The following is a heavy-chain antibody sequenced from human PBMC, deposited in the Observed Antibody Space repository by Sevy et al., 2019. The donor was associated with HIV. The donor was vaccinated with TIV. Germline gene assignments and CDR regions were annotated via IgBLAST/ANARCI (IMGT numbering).Heavy chain of an antibody. V-gene: IGHV3-30-3*01. D-gene: IGHD4-17*01. CDR2: ISYDGSNK. J-gene: IGHJ5*02. CDR1: GFTFSSYA. CDR3: ARDQHDYGGNLRTGWFDP. Sequence: GGSLSLSCAASGFTFSSYAMHWVRQAPGKGLEWVVVISYDGSNKYYADSVKGRFTISRDNSKSTLYLQMNSLRAEDTAVYYCARDQHDYGGNLRTGWFDPWGQGTLVTVSS.